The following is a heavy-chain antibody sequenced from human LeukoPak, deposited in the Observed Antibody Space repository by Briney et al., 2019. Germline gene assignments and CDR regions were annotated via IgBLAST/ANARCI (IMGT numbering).Heavy chain of an antibody. D-gene: IGHD3-22*01. J-gene: IGHJ3*02. CDR3: ARDEYYYDSSGPHSDAFDI. CDR2: IYYSGST. Sequence: SETLSLTCTVSGGSISSSSYYWGWIRQPPGKGLEWIGSIYYSGSTYYNPSLKSRVTISVDTSKNQFSLKLSSVTAADTAVYYCARDEYYYDSSGPHSDAFDIWGQGTMVTVSS. V-gene: IGHV4-39*02. CDR1: GGSISSSSYY.